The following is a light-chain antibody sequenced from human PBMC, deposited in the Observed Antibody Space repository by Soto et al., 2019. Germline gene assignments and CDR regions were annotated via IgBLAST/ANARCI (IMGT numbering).Light chain of an antibody. J-gene: IGLJ3*02. CDR1: SSNIGSNY. Sequence: QSVLIQPPSASGTPGQRVTISCSGRSSNIGSNYVYWYQQLPGTAPKLLISRNNERPSGVPDRFSGSKSGTSASLAISGLRSEDETDYYCATWDGSRSGWVFGGGTKLTVL. V-gene: IGLV1-47*01. CDR3: ATWDGSRSGWV. CDR2: RNN.